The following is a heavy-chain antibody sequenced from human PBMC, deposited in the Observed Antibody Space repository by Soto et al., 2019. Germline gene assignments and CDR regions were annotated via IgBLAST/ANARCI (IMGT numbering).Heavy chain of an antibody. D-gene: IGHD5-18*01. V-gene: IGHV6-1*01. J-gene: IGHJ6*02. Sequence: PSQTLSLTCAISGHSVSSNSAAWNWIRQSPSRGLEWLGRTYYRSKWYNDYAVSVKSRITINPDTSKNQFSLQLNSVTPEDTAVYYCARDQGYSYGDYYYYYYGMDVWGQGTTVTVSS. CDR2: TYYRSKWYN. CDR1: GHSVSSNSAA. CDR3: ARDQGYSYGDYYYYYYGMDV.